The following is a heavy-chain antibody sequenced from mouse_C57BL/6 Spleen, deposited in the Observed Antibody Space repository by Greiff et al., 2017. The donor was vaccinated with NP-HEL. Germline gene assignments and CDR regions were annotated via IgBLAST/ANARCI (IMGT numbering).Heavy chain of an antibody. V-gene: IGHV1-15*01. CDR2: IDPETGGT. CDR1: GYTFTDYE. J-gene: IGHJ4*01. Sequence: VQLQESGAELVRPGASVTLSCKASGYTFTDYEMHWVKQTPVHGLEWIGAIDPETGGTAYNQKFKGKAILTADKSSSTAYMELRSLTSEDSAVYYCTRGPTPWGQGTSVTVSS. CDR3: TRGPTP.